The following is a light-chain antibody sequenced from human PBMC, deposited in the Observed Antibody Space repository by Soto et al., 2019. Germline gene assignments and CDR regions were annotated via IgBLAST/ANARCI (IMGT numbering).Light chain of an antibody. V-gene: IGKV3-11*01. Sequence: EIVLTQSPATLSLSPGDRATLSCRASQSVSSYLAWYQQTPGQAPRLLIYDASNRATGIPARFSGSGSGTDFTLTISSLEPEDFAVYYCQQRSNWPPSLTFGGGTKVEIK. CDR2: DAS. CDR3: QQRSNWPPSLT. J-gene: IGKJ4*01. CDR1: QSVSSY.